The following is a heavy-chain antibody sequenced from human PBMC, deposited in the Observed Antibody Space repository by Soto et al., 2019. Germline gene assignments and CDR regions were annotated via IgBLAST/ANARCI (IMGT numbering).Heavy chain of an antibody. Sequence: QVQLGQSGAAVKKPGSSVKVSCKASGGTFSSYAISWVRQAPGQGLEWMGGIIPIFGTANYAQKFQGRVTITADESTSTAYMELSSLRSEDTAVYYGAVRGGSSWSSYYGMDVWGQGTTVTVSS. CDR1: GGTFSSYA. V-gene: IGHV1-69*01. D-gene: IGHD6-13*01. J-gene: IGHJ6*02. CDR3: AVRGGSSWSSYYGMDV. CDR2: IIPIFGTA.